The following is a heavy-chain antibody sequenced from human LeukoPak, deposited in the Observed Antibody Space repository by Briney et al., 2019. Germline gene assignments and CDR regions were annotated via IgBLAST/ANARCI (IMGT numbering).Heavy chain of an antibody. J-gene: IGHJ4*02. V-gene: IGHV3-30*02. CDR2: IQNDANNK. Sequence: GGSLRLSCAASGFTFSSNGMHWVRQAPGKGLECVAFIQNDANNKKYADSVKGRFTISRDNSKNTLYLQMNSLRSEDTAVYYCARVRVTYYDILTGYPPSIPVDYWGQGTLVTVSS. CDR1: GFTFSSNG. CDR3: ARVRVTYYDILTGYPPSIPVDY. D-gene: IGHD3-9*01.